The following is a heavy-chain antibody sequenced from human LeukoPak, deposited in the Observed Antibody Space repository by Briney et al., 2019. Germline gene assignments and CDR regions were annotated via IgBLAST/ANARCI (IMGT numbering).Heavy chain of an antibody. CDR3: AREDAVAGTQINWFDP. CDR2: TNSDGSST. CDR1: GFTFSGYW. D-gene: IGHD6-19*01. Sequence: PGGSLRLSCAASGFTFSGYWMHWVRQAPGKGLVWVSRTNSDGSSTTYADSVKGRFTISRDNAKNTLYLQMNSLRAEDTAVYYCAREDAVAGTQINWFDPWGQGTLVTVSS. V-gene: IGHV3-74*01. J-gene: IGHJ5*02.